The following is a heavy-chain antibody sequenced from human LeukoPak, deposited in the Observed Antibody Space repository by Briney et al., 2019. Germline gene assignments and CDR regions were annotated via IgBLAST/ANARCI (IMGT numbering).Heavy chain of an antibody. CDR2: INWNSGSI. CDR3: AKGTGGYYGPFDS. V-gene: IGHV3-9*01. J-gene: IGHJ4*02. D-gene: IGHD3-22*01. Sequence: GGSLRLSCAASGFTFDGLALFWVRQAPGKGLDYVSGINWNSGSIDYADSVKGRFTTSRDNAKSTLYLQMNSLRVEDTAVYYCAKGTGGYYGPFDSWGQGTLVTVSS. CDR1: GFTFDGLA.